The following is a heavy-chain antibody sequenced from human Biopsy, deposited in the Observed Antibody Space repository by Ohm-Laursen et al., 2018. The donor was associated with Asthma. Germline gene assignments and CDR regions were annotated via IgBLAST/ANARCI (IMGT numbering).Heavy chain of an antibody. CDR2: IFPGDSDT. V-gene: IGHV5-51*01. CDR1: GFTFTSYW. D-gene: IGHD3-10*01. Sequence: ESLRISCKASGFTFTSYWIAWVRQMPGKGLEWVGIIFPGDSDTIYSPSFQGQVTISADKSISTAYLHWSSLKASDTAIYYCARLPYGSGSFFDFWGQGTQVTVAS. CDR3: ARLPYGSGSFFDF. J-gene: IGHJ4*02.